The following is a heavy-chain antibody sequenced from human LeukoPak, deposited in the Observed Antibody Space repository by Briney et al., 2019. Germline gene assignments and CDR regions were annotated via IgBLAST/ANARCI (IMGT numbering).Heavy chain of an antibody. J-gene: IGHJ4*02. CDR2: ISSSSSYI. CDR1: GFTFSSYS. V-gene: IGHV3-21*04. Sequence: GGSLRLSCAASGFTFSSYSMNWVRQAPGKGLEWVSSISSSSSYIYYADSVKGRFTISRDNAKNSLYLQMNSLRAEDTAVYYCARDFDIVAVPAAKHWGQGTLVTVSS. D-gene: IGHD2-2*01. CDR3: ARDFDIVAVPAAKH.